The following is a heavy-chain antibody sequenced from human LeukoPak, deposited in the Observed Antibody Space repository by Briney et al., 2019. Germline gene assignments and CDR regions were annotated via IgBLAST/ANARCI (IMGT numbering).Heavy chain of an antibody. CDR3: AGPSPAAGWFDP. J-gene: IGHJ5*02. CDR1: GGSISSSSYY. Sequence: SETLSLTCTVSGGSISSSSYYWGWLRQPPGRGVEWVGSIYYSGSTYYNPSLKSRVTISVDTSKNQFSLKLSSVTAADTAVYYCAGPSPAAGWFDPWGQGTLVTVSS. D-gene: IGHD2-2*01. V-gene: IGHV4-39*01. CDR2: IYYSGST.